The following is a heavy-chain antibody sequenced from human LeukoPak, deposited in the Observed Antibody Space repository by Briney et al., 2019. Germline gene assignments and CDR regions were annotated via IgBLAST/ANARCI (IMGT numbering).Heavy chain of an antibody. J-gene: IGHJ4*02. Sequence: GGSLRLSCAASGFTFSSHAMHWVRQAPGKGLEWVAVISYDGSNKYYADSVKGRFTISRDNSKNTLYLQMNSLRAEDTAVYYCARGSGGEFDYWGQGTLVTVSS. CDR2: ISYDGSNK. CDR1: GFTFSSHA. CDR3: ARGSGGEFDY. V-gene: IGHV3-30-3*01. D-gene: IGHD3-16*01.